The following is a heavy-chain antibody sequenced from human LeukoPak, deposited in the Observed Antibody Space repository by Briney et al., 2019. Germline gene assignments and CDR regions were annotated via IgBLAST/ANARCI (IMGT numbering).Heavy chain of an antibody. CDR2: LYYGESS. J-gene: IGHJ4*02. CDR3: ARQLPTAAADTRGYFDY. CDR1: GGSISFISSSTYY. V-gene: IGHV4-39*01. Sequence: PSETLSLTCTVSGGSISFISSSTYYWGWIRQAPGKGLEWIGSLYYGESSHYNPSLKSRATLSVDTSNNQFSLKLTSVTAADAAVYFCARQLPTAAADTRGYFDYWGQGTVFTVSS. D-gene: IGHD6-25*01.